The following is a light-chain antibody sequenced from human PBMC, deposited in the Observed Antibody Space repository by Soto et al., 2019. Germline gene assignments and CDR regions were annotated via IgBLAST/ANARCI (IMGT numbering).Light chain of an antibody. CDR1: QSVSSS. V-gene: IGKV3-11*01. CDR3: QQRSNWPAIT. CDR2: DAS. Sequence: EIELTQSPATLSLSPLEIATLACLASQSVSSSLAWYQQKPGQAPRLLIYDASNRATGIPARFSGSGSATDFTLTISSLEPEDFAVYYCQQRSNWPAITFGQGTRLEIK. J-gene: IGKJ5*01.